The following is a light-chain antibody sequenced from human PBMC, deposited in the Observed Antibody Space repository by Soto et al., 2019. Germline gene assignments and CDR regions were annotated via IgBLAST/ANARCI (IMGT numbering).Light chain of an antibody. CDR3: QSYDSSLSGSV. J-gene: IGLJ3*02. CDR1: SSNIGAGYD. CDR2: RNS. Sequence: QSVLTQPPSVSGAPGQRVTISCTGSSSNIGAGYDVHWYQQLPGTAPKLLIYRNSNRPSGVPDRFSGSKSGTSASLAITGLQAEDEADYYCQSYDSSLSGSVFCGGTKLTVL. V-gene: IGLV1-40*01.